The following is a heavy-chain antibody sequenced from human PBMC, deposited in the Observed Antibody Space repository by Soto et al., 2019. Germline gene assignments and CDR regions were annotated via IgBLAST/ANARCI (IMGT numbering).Heavy chain of an antibody. Sequence: QVQLQQWGAGLLKPSETLSLTCAVYGGSFSGYYWSWIRQPPGKGLEWIGEINHSRSTNYNPSLKSRVTISVDTSKNQFSLKLSSVTAADTAVYYCARGRRHNWFDPWGQGTLVTVSS. CDR2: INHSRST. CDR3: ARGRRHNWFDP. J-gene: IGHJ5*02. CDR1: GGSFSGYY. V-gene: IGHV4-34*01.